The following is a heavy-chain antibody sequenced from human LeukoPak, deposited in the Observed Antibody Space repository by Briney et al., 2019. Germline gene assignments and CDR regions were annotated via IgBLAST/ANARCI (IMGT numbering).Heavy chain of an antibody. J-gene: IGHJ4*02. CDR3: ARPIQRIAVAGTGSDY. V-gene: IGHV3-48*03. CDR2: ISSSGSTI. D-gene: IGHD6-19*01. Sequence: PGGSLRLSCAASGFTLSSYEMKWVPQAPGKGLEWVSYISSSGSTIYYADSVKGRFTISRDNAKNSLHLQMNSQRAEDTAVYYCARPIQRIAVAGTGSDYWGQGTLVTVSS. CDR1: GFTLSSYE.